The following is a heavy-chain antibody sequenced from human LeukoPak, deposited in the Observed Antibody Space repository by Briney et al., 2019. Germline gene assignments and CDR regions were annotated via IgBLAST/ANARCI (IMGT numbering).Heavy chain of an antibody. CDR1: GFTFSSYG. CDR2: ISESGDTI. Sequence: GGSLRLSCAVSGFTFSSYGMHWVRQAPGKGLEWLSYISESGDTIYHADSVKGRFTISRDNGKSSLYLQMNSLRAEDTAVYYCARALRDLTAWGQETLVTVSS. CDR3: ARALRDLTA. J-gene: IGHJ4*02. D-gene: IGHD3/OR15-3a*01. V-gene: IGHV3-48*04.